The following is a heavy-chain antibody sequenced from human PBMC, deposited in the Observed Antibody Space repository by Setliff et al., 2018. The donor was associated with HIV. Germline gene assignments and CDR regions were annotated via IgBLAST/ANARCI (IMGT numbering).Heavy chain of an antibody. CDR2: IFSNDEK. J-gene: IGHJ4*02. Sequence: SGPTLVNPTETLTLTCTVSGFSLSNARMGVSWIRQPPGKALQWLAHIFSNDEKSYSTSLKSRLTISRDTSKSQAVLIMTNMDPVDTATYYCARYSSDWSAVDYWGQGTLVTVSS. D-gene: IGHD6-19*01. CDR1: GFSLSNARMG. V-gene: IGHV2-26*01. CDR3: ARYSSDWSAVDY.